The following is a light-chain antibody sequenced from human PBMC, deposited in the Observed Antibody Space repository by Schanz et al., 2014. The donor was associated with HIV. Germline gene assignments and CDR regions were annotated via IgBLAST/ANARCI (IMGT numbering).Light chain of an antibody. CDR3: QQYNSHSYT. J-gene: IGKJ2*01. CDR1: QTIGRL. Sequence: IQMTQSPSTVSTSVGARVTITCRARQTIGRLLAWYQQKPGRAPKLLIYQASILETGVPSRFSGSGSGTSFTLTISSLQPDDFATYYCQQYNSHSYTFGQGTKLEIK. CDR2: QAS. V-gene: IGKV1-5*03.